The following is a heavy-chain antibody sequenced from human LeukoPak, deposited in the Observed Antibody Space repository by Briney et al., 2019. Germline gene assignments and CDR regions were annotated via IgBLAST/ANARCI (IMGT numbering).Heavy chain of an antibody. CDR1: GYTFTNYA. CDR3: VAVHLGDH. D-gene: IGHD3-10*01. CDR2: INAGDDNT. J-gene: IGHJ4*02. Sequence: ASVKVSCKASGYTFTNYAMPWVRPAPGQRLEWMGWINAGDDNTKYSQKFQGRDTFTRDTSANTAYMELSSLTSEDTAVYYCVAVHLGDHWGQGTLVTVST. V-gene: IGHV1-3*01.